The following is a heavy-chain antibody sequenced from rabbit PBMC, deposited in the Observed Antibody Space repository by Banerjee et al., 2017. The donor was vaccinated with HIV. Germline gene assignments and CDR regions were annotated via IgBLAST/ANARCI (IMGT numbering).Heavy chain of an antibody. Sequence: QSLEESGGGLVKPEGSLTLTCTASGFSFSSGCDVCWVRQAPGKGLEWIGCFYTGGSGSTYYASWAKGRFTISKTSSTTVDLKMTSLTAADTATYFCARGTNFITIGWTVWGPGTLVTVS. D-gene: IGHD4-1*01. CDR1: GFSFSSGCD. CDR2: FYTGGSGST. J-gene: IGHJ4*01. CDR3: ARGTNFITIGWTV. V-gene: IGHV1S40*01.